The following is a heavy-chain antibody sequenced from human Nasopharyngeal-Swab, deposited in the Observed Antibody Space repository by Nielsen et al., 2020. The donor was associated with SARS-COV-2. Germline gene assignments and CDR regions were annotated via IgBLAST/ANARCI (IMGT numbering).Heavy chain of an antibody. CDR3: AKLIEEGSGSYYALYYCYGMDV. D-gene: IGHD3-10*01. Sequence: VRQAPGKGLEWVAVISYDGSNKYYADSVKGRFTISRDNSKNTLYLQMNSLRAEDTAVYYCAKLIEEGSGSYYALYYCYGMDVWGQGTTVTVSS. V-gene: IGHV3-30*18. CDR2: ISYDGSNK. J-gene: IGHJ6*02.